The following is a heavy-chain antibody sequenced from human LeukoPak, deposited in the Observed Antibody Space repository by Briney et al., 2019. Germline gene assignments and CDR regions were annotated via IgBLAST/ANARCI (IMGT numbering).Heavy chain of an antibody. CDR1: GYTFTSYY. CDR2: INPIGGST. J-gene: IGHJ4*02. Sequence: ASVKVSCEASGYTFTSYYMHGVRQPPGQGLEWMGIINPIGGSTSYAQKFHGRVTMTRDMSTSTVYMELSSLRSEDTAVYYCARDSGSGGNFFDYWGQGTLVTVSS. D-gene: IGHD4-23*01. CDR3: ARDSGSGGNFFDY. V-gene: IGHV1-46*01.